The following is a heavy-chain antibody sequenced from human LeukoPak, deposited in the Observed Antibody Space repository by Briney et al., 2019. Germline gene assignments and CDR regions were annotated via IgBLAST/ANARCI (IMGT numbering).Heavy chain of an antibody. CDR2: IIPIFGTA. V-gene: IGHV1-69*13. D-gene: IGHD5-12*01. CDR3: APIGGYDSLWFDP. J-gene: IGHJ5*02. Sequence: SVKVSCKASGGTFSGYAISWVRQAPGQGLEWMGGIIPIFGTANSAQKFQGRVTITADESTSTAYMELSSLRSEDTAVYYCAPIGGYDSLWFDPWGQGTLVTVSS. CDR1: GGTFSGYA.